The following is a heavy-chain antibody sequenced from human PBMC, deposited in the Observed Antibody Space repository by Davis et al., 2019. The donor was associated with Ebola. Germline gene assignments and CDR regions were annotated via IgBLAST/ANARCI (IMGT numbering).Heavy chain of an antibody. D-gene: IGHD3-16*01. CDR2: IKQDGSEK. CDR1: GFTFSSYW. Sequence: GSLRLSCAASGFTFSSYWMSWVRQAPGKGLEWVTNIKQDGSEKYYVDSVKGRFTISRDNSKNTLYLQMNSLRAEDTAVYYCARVGVGQQGGLFDYWGQGTLVTVSS. J-gene: IGHJ4*02. CDR3: ARVGVGQQGGLFDY. V-gene: IGHV3-7*01.